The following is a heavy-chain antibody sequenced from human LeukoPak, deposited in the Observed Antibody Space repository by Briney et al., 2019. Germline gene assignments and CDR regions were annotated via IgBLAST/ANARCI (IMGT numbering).Heavy chain of an antibody. CDR1: GFTFSNYW. CDR3: ARDLDYGGRSNFDH. Sequence: GGSLRLSCAASGFTFSNYWMSWVRQAPGKGLEWVANIKQDGSEKYYVDSVKGRFTISRDNAKNTLYLQMNSLRAEDTAVYYCARDLDYGGRSNFDHWGQGTLVTVSS. CDR2: IKQDGSEK. D-gene: IGHD4-23*01. J-gene: IGHJ4*02. V-gene: IGHV3-7*01.